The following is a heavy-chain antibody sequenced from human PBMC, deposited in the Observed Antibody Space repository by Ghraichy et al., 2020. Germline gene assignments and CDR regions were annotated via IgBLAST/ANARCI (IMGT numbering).Heavy chain of an antibody. D-gene: IGHD6-13*01. J-gene: IGHJ4*02. CDR2: INPNSGGT. CDR3: ARDRDLYSSSWETDY. Sequence: ASVKVSCKASGYTFTGYYMHWVRQAPGQGLEWMGWINPNSGGTNYAQKFQGRVTMTRDTSISTAYMELSRLRSDDTAVYYCARDRDLYSSSWETDYWGQGTLVTVSS. V-gene: IGHV1-2*02. CDR1: GYTFTGYY.